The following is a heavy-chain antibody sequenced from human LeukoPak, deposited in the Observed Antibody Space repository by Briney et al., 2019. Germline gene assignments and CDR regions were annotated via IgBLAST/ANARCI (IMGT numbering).Heavy chain of an antibody. Sequence: ASVKVSCKASGYTFTGYHMHWVRQAPGQRLEWMGWINAGNGNTKYSQKFQGRVTITRDTSASTAYMELSSLRSEDTAVYYCARETVIAVAGGLDYWGQGTLVTVSS. CDR3: ARETVIAVAGGLDY. CDR1: GYTFTGYH. CDR2: INAGNGNT. J-gene: IGHJ4*02. V-gene: IGHV1-3*01. D-gene: IGHD6-19*01.